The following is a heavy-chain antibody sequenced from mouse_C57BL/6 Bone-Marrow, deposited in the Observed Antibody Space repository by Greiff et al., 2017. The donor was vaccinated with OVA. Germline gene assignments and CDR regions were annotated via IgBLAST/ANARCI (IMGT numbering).Heavy chain of an antibody. Sequence: VQLQQSGPELVKPGASVKISCKASGYAFSSSWMNWVKQRPGKGLEWIGRIYPGDGDTNYNGKFKGKATLTGDKSSSTAYMQRSSLTSEDSAVYFCARSKAGCLDYWGQGTTLTVSS. CDR3: ARSKAGCLDY. CDR1: GYAFSSSW. CDR2: IYPGDGDT. J-gene: IGHJ2*01. V-gene: IGHV1-82*01. D-gene: IGHD3-2*02.